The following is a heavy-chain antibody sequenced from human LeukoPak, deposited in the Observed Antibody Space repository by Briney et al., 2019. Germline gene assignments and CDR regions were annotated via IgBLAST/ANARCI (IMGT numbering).Heavy chain of an antibody. CDR2: LYSGGNT. Sequence: GGSLRLSCAASGFSVSSNYMSRVRQAPGKGLEWVSVLYSGGNTHYADSVNGRFTISRDNSKNTLYLQMNSLRAEDTAVYYCAREPHSIAAPSRRYFDYWGQGTLVTVSS. CDR1: GFSVSSNY. J-gene: IGHJ4*02. CDR3: AREPHSIAAPSRRYFDY. D-gene: IGHD6-6*01. V-gene: IGHV3-53*01.